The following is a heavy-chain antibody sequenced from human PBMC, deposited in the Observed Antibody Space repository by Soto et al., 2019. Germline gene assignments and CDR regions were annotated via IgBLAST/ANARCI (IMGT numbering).Heavy chain of an antibody. CDR1: AYTFTSYN. Sequence: QVQLVQSGAEVKKPGASVKVACKASAYTFTSYNLTWVRQAPGQGIEWMGWISTYNGNTNYAQKVQGRVTMTTDTSTSTAYMELRSLRSDDTAVYYWAGGPQSTGWRGKCFDPWGQGTLVTVSS. CDR2: ISTYNGNT. CDR3: AGGPQSTGWRGKCFDP. J-gene: IGHJ5*02. V-gene: IGHV1-18*01. D-gene: IGHD7-27*01.